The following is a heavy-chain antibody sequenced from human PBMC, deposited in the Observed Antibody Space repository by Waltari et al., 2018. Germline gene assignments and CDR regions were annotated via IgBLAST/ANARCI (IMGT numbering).Heavy chain of an antibody. Sequence: QVQLVQSGAEVKKPGASVKVSCKASGYTFTSYAMHWVRQAPGQRLEWMGWINAGNGNTKYSQEFQGRVTITRDTSASTAYMELSSLRSEDMAVYYCARGARWLQPDFDYWGQGTLVTVSS. V-gene: IGHV1-3*03. D-gene: IGHD5-12*01. CDR2: INAGNGNT. CDR1: GYTFTSYA. CDR3: ARGARWLQPDFDY. J-gene: IGHJ4*02.